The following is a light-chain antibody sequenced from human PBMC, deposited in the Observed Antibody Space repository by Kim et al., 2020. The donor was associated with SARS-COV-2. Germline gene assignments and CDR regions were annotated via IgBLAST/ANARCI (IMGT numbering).Light chain of an antibody. CDR2: SND. J-gene: IGLJ2*01. CDR1: SSNIGINI. V-gene: IGLV1-44*01. Sequence: QRVTISCSGSSSNIGINIVNWFQQLPGTAPKLLIYSNDHRPSGVPDRFSGSKSGTSASLAISGLQSADEADYFCASWDDSLNALLFGGGTQLTVL. CDR3: ASWDDSLNALL.